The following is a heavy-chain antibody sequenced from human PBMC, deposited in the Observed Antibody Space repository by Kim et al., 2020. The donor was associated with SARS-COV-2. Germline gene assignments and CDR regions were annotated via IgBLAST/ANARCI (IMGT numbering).Heavy chain of an antibody. CDR1: GGSISSGSYY. D-gene: IGHD6-13*01. CDR3: ASPGIAAAGHDAFDI. J-gene: IGHJ3*02. V-gene: IGHV4-61*02. CDR2: IYTSGGT. Sequence: TLSLTCTVSGGSISSGSYYWSWIRQPAGKGLEWIGRIYTSGGTNYNPSLKSRVTISVDTSKNQFSLKLSSVTAADTAVYYCASPGIAAAGHDAFDIWGQGTMVTVSS.